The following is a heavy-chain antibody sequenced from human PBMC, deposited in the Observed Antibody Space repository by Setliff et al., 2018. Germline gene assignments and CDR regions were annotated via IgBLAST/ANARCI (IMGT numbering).Heavy chain of an antibody. D-gene: IGHD2-2*01. Sequence: GESLTISCKASGYIFTNYWIGWVRQMPGKGLEWMGVIYPGDSDTRYSPSFQGQVTISADKSINTAYLQWSSLKASDTAIYYCTRHEDRNKCTSSSCYRENDAFDVWGQRGNGHRL. CDR1: GYIFTNYW. V-gene: IGHV5-51*01. CDR2: IYPGDSDT. J-gene: IGHJ3*01. CDR3: TRHEDRNKCTSSSCYRENDAFDV.